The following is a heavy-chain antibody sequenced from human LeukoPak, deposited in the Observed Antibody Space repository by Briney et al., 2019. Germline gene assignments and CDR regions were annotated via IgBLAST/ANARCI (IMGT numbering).Heavy chain of an antibody. V-gene: IGHV1-69*04. CDR1: GGTFSSYA. CDR3: ARAYTSAWYNYLDY. CDR2: IIPILGIA. J-gene: IGHJ4*02. D-gene: IGHD6-19*01. Sequence: AASVKVSCKASGGTFSSYAISWVRQAPGQGLEWMGRIIPILGIANYAQKFQGRVTITADKSTSTAYMELRSLRSDDTAVYYCARAYTSAWYNYLDYWGQGTLVTVSS.